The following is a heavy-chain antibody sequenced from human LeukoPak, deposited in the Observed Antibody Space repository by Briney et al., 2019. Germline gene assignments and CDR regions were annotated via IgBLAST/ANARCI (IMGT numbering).Heavy chain of an antibody. CDR1: GFTFSSYG. J-gene: IGHJ4*02. CDR2: ISSSSSYI. Sequence: GGSLRLSCAASGFTFSSYGMHWVRQAPGKGLEWVSSISSSSSYIYYADSVKGRFTISRDNAKNSLYLQMNSLRAEDTAVYYCARYGSGSYLVYWGQGTLVTVSS. D-gene: IGHD3-10*01. V-gene: IGHV3-21*01. CDR3: ARYGSGSYLVY.